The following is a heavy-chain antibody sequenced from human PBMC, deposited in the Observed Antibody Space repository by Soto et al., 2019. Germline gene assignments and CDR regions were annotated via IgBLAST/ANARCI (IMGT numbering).Heavy chain of an antibody. V-gene: IGHV1-3*01. D-gene: IGHD1-26*01. J-gene: IGHJ4*02. CDR3: ARDDSCFCGSHYIDYFNY. CDR2: INGGNGNT. Sequence: ASVKVSCKASGSTVPNYAIHWVRQAPGQRLEWMGWINGGNGNTYYSEHFQGRVTFTRDTSAGTVYMQLSSLTSEDTAVYYCARDDSCFCGSHYIDYFNYWGQRALVTVSS. CDR1: GSTVPNYA.